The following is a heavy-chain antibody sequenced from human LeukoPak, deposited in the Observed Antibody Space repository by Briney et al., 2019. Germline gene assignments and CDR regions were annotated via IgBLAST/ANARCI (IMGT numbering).Heavy chain of an antibody. V-gene: IGHV3-23*01. CDR3: AKDQVDYGSGSLFY. J-gene: IGHJ4*02. CDR1: GFTFSSYA. CDR2: ISGSGGST. D-gene: IGHD3-10*01. Sequence: PGGSLRLSCAASGFTFSSYAMSWVRQAPGKGLEWVSAISGSGGSTYYADSVKGRFTISRDNSKNTLYLQVNSLRAEDTAVYYCAKDQVDYGSGSLFYWGQGTLVTVSS.